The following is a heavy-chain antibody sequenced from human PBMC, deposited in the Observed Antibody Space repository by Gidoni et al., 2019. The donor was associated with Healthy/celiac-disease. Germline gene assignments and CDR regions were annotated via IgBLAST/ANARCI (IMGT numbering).Heavy chain of an antibody. CDR3: ARVAVGGHDAFDI. J-gene: IGHJ3*02. D-gene: IGHD3-10*01. CDR2: VSSSSSYI. V-gene: IGHV3-21*01. Sequence: EVQLVESGGGLVKPGGSLSLSCSASGFTFSSYSLNWVRQAPGKGLEWVSSVSSSSSYIYYADAVKGRFTISRDNAKNSLYLQMNSLRAEDTAVYYCARVAVGGHDAFDIWGQGTMVTVSS. CDR1: GFTFSSYS.